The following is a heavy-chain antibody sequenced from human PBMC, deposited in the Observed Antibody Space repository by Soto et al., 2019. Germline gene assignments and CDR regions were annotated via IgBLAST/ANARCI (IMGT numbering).Heavy chain of an antibody. V-gene: IGHV3-23*01. CDR3: AKDRLAGNFDY. CDR2: ISATGGST. J-gene: IGHJ4*02. Sequence: EVQVLDSGGGLVQPGGSLRLSCAASGFTFNNYAMNWVRQAPGKGLEWVATISATGGSTYYADSVKGRFTISRDNSKNTLYLQMNGLRVEDTVVYYRAKDRLAGNFDYWGQGTQVTVSS. CDR1: GFTFNNYA.